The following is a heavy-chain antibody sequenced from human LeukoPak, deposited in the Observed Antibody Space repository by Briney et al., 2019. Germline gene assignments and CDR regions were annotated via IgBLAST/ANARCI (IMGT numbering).Heavy chain of an antibody. J-gene: IGHJ4*02. CDR3: ARGVGDYYDSSGYYYGY. CDR2: IIPILGIA. CDR1: GYTFTSYG. Sequence: GASVKVSCKASGYTFTSYGISWVRQAPGQGLEWMGRIIPILGIANYAQKFQGRVTITADKSTSTAYMELSSLRSEDTAVYYCARGVGDYYDSSGYYYGYWGQGTPVTVSS. D-gene: IGHD3-22*01. V-gene: IGHV1-69*04.